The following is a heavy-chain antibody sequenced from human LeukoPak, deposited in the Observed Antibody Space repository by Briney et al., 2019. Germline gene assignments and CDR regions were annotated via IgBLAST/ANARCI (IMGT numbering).Heavy chain of an antibody. CDR3: AGGYYFGDY. CDR1: GFSFRSYG. J-gene: IGHJ4*02. Sequence: PGRSLRLSCAASGFSFRSYGMQWVRQAPGKGLEWVTLISDDGNNKYYAGSVKGRFTISRDNSKNTLNLQMNGLRAEDTAVYYCAGGYYFGDYWGQGTLVTVSS. D-gene: IGHD3-22*01. CDR2: ISDDGNNK. V-gene: IGHV3-30*03.